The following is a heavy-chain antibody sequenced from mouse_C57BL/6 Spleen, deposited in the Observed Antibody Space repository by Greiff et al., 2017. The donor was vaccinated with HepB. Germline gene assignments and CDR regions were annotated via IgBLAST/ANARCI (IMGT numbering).Heavy chain of an antibody. CDR2: INPSNGGT. D-gene: IGHD2-3*01. CDR1: GYTFTSYW. J-gene: IGHJ3*01. V-gene: IGHV1-53*01. Sequence: QVQLQQPGTELVKPGASVKLSCKASGYTFTSYWMHWVKQRPGQGLEWIGNINPSNGGTNYNEKFKSKATLTVDKSSSTAYMQLSSLTSEDAAVYYCARGIYDGYWFAYWGQGTLVTVSA. CDR3: ARGIYDGYWFAY.